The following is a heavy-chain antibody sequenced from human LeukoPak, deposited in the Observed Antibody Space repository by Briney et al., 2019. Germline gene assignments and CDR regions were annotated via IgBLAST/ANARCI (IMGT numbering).Heavy chain of an antibody. CDR3: ARDWVNNFDY. Sequence: ASVKVSCKASGYTFTGYCMHWVRQAPGQGLEWMGRINPNSGGTNYAQKFQGRVTKTRDTSISTAYMELSRLRSDDTAVYYCARDWVNNFDYWGQGTLVTVSS. J-gene: IGHJ4*02. V-gene: IGHV1-2*06. CDR2: INPNSGGT. D-gene: IGHD3-16*01. CDR1: GYTFTGYC.